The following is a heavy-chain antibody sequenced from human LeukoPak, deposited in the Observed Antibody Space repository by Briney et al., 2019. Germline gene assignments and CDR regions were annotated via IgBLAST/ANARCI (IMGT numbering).Heavy chain of an antibody. J-gene: IGHJ4*02. CDR3: ARDLGGSYYFDY. D-gene: IGHD1-26*01. Sequence: GGSLRLSCAASGFTFSSYSMNWVRQAPGKGLEWVSYISSSCCTICYADSVKGRVTISRDNAKNSPYLQMNRLRDEDTAVYYCARDLGGSYYFDYWGQGTLVTVSS. CDR1: GFTFSSYS. CDR2: ISSSCCTI. V-gene: IGHV3-48*02.